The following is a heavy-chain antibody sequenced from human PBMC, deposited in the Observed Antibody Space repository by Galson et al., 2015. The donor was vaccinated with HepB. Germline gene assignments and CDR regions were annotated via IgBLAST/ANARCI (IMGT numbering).Heavy chain of an antibody. V-gene: IGHV3-15*01. CDR2: IKSRKDGGAI. J-gene: IGHJ4*02. CDR1: GFKFIDTW. CDR3: TTDPRD. Sequence: SLRLSCAASGFKFIDTWMSWVRQAPGKGLEWLGRIKSRKDGGAIDYAAPVKGRFTISRDDSRSTLYLQMNRLEIEDTAMYYCTTDPRDWGQGTLVTVSS.